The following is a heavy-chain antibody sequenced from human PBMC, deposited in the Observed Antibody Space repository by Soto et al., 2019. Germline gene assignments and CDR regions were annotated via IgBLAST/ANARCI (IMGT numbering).Heavy chain of an antibody. V-gene: IGHV5-10-1*01. CDR1: GYSFTSYW. Sequence: PGESLKISCKGSGYSFTSYWISWVRQMPGKGLEWMGRIDPSDSYTNYSPSFQGHVTISADKSISTAYLQWSSLKASDTAMYYCATPGIVVVPGDYYYGMDVWGQGTTVT. D-gene: IGHD2-2*01. J-gene: IGHJ6*02. CDR3: ATPGIVVVPGDYYYGMDV. CDR2: IDPSDSYT.